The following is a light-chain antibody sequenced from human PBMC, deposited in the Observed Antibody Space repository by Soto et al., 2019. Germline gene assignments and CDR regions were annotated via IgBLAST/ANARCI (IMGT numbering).Light chain of an antibody. Sequence: QSVLTHPPSASGSPGQSVTITCTGTSSDVGGYNYVSWYQQHPGKAPKLMIYEVSKRPSGVPDRFSGSKYGNTASLTITGLQSEDEAEYFCQSWDISLGGYVFGSGTKVTVL. V-gene: IGLV2-8*01. CDR1: SSDVGGYNY. CDR3: QSWDISLGGYV. J-gene: IGLJ1*01. CDR2: EVS.